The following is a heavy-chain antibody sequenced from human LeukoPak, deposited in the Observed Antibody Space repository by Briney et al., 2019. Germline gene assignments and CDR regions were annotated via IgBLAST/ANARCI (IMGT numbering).Heavy chain of an antibody. CDR1: GFTFSSYA. J-gene: IGHJ4*02. CDR3: AKGWRRDGYNGRFDY. Sequence: PGGSPRLSCAASGFTFSSYAMSWVRQAPGKGLEWVSAISGSGGSTYYADSVKGRFTISRDNSKNTLYLQMNSLRAEDTAVYYCAKGWRRDGYNGRFDYWGQGTLVTVSS. CDR2: ISGSGGST. D-gene: IGHD5-24*01. V-gene: IGHV3-23*01.